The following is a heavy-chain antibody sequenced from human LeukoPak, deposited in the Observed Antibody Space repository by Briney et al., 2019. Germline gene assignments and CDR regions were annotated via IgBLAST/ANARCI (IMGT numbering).Heavy chain of an antibody. CDR1: GFTFSDHY. V-gene: IGHV3-72*01. Sequence: GGSLRLSCAASGFTFSDHYMDWVRQAPGKGLEWVGRTRDNANSYTTEYAASVKGRFTISRDDSKNSLHLQMNSLKTEDTAVYYCARGGYSSSWYHFDYRGQGTLVTVSS. D-gene: IGHD6-13*01. J-gene: IGHJ4*02. CDR2: TRDNANSYTT. CDR3: ARGGYSSSWYHFDY.